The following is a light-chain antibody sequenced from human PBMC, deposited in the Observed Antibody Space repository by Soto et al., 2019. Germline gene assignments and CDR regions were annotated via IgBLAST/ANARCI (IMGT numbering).Light chain of an antibody. V-gene: IGKV1-5*03. CDR1: QSIRSY. CDR2: KAS. CDR3: QQYNAFWT. Sequence: DIRMTQSPSTLSASAGDRVTITCRASQSIRSYLAWYQQKSGKVPKLLIYKASTLENGVPSRFSGSGSGTEFTLTISGLQPDDFATYYCQQYNAFWTFGQGTKVDIK. J-gene: IGKJ1*01.